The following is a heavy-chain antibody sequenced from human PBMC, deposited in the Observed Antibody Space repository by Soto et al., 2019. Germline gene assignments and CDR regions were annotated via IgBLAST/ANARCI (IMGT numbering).Heavy chain of an antibody. J-gene: IGHJ5*02. Sequence: PSETLSLTCAVSGGSISSSNWWSWVRQPPGKGLEWIGEIYHSGSTNYNPSLKSRVTISVDKSKNQFSLKLSSVTAADTAVYYCARVPHYYDSSGYYPNWFDPWGQGTLVTVSS. D-gene: IGHD3-22*01. CDR2: IYHSGST. CDR1: GGSISSSNW. V-gene: IGHV4-4*02. CDR3: ARVPHYYDSSGYYPNWFDP.